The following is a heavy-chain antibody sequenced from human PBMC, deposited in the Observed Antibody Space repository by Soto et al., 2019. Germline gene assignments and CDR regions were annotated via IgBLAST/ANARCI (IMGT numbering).Heavy chain of an antibody. CDR3: ARYGWFSALRITFGLDV. Sequence: QVQLVQSGAEVKKPGASVTVSCKASGYTFSNYYIHWVRQPPGQGLAWMGIINPNGGSTTYAQKLQGRVTMTRDTSTSTVYMALSSLTSEDTALYYCARYGWFSALRITFGLDVWGQGTTVTVSS. D-gene: IGHD3-16*01. V-gene: IGHV1-46*04. CDR1: GYTFSNYY. CDR2: INPNGGST. J-gene: IGHJ6*02.